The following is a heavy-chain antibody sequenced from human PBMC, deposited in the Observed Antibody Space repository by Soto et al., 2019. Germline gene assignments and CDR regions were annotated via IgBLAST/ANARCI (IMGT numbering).Heavy chain of an antibody. Sequence: GGSLRLSCAASGFTLTNYAMSWVRQAPGKGLEWVSLISWDGGSTYYADSVKGRFTISRDNSKNSLYLQMNSLRTEDTALYYCAKNPSTAAEDYYGMDVWGQGTTVTVSS. D-gene: IGHD6-13*01. CDR1: GFTLTNYA. CDR3: AKNPSTAAEDYYGMDV. CDR2: ISWDGGST. J-gene: IGHJ6*02. V-gene: IGHV3-43*02.